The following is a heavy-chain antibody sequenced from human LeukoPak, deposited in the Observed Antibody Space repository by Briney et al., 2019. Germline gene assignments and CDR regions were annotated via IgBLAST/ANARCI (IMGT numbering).Heavy chain of an antibody. CDR2: ISVYNGNT. J-gene: IGHJ5*02. Sequence: ASVTVSFTASGYTFTSYGISWVRQAPGQGLERMGWISVYNGNTNYAQKLQGRVTMTTDTSTSTAYMELRSLRSDDSALYYCARDGSIAVAGAYNWFDRWGQGTLVTVSS. CDR1: GYTFTSYG. V-gene: IGHV1-18*01. CDR3: ARDGSIAVAGAYNWFDR. D-gene: IGHD6-19*01.